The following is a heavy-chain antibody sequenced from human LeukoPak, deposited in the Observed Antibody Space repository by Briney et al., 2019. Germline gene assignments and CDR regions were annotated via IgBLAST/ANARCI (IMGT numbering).Heavy chain of an antibody. Sequence: SETLSLTCTVSGGSISSGDYYWSWIRQPPGKGLEWIAYMYYSGSTYYYPSLKSRVTMSADTSKNQLSPKLSSVTAADTAVYYCARPYYYDSRIDPWGQGILVTVSS. J-gene: IGHJ5*02. V-gene: IGHV4-30-4*01. D-gene: IGHD3-22*01. CDR1: GGSISSGDYY. CDR3: ARPYYYDSRIDP. CDR2: MYYSGST.